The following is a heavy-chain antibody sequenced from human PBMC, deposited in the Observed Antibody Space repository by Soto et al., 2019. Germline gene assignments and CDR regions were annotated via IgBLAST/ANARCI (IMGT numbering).Heavy chain of an antibody. J-gene: IGHJ5*02. CDR2: ISYDGSNK. Sequence: HPGGSLKLSCAASGFTFSSYAMHGVRQAPGKGLEWVAVISYDGSNKYYADSVKGRFTISRDNSKNTLYLQMNSLRAEDTAVYYCAREIEGSQLELHPWGQGTLVTVS. V-gene: IGHV3-30-3*01. D-gene: IGHD1-7*01. CDR3: AREIEGSQLELHP. CDR1: GFTFSSYA.